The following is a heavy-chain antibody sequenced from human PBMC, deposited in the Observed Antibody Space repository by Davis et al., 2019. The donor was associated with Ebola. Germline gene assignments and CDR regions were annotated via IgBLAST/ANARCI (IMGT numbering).Heavy chain of an antibody. Sequence: AASVKVSCKASGYTFTSYAMHWVRQAPGQRLEWMGWINAGNGNTKYSQKFQGRVTITRDTSASTAYMELSSLRSEDTAVYYCARDLNRLLWFGEFDYWGQGTLVTVSS. CDR3: ARDLNRLLWFGEFDY. J-gene: IGHJ4*02. CDR1: GYTFTSYA. CDR2: INAGNGNT. V-gene: IGHV1-3*01. D-gene: IGHD3-10*01.